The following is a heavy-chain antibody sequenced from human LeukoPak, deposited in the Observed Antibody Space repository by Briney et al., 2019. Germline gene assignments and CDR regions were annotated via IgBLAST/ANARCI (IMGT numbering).Heavy chain of an antibody. Sequence: NPSETLSLTCTVSGVSISSYYWSWIRQPPGKGLEWIGYISYSGSTNYNPSLKSRVTISVDTSKNQFSLKLSSVTAADTAVYYCARGSSGYSYGWGQGTLVTVSS. CDR2: ISYSGST. CDR1: GVSISSYY. CDR3: ARGSSGYSYG. J-gene: IGHJ4*02. D-gene: IGHD5-18*01. V-gene: IGHV4-59*01.